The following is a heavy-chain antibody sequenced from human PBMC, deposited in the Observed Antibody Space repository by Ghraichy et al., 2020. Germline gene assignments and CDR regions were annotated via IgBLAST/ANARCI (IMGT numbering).Heavy chain of an antibody. CDR2: IYSSGSS. CDR3: AREHYSSWYYFDY. CDR1: GGSMSTYY. Sequence: SETLSLTCTVSGGSMSTYYWNWIRQPAGKGLEWIGRIYSSGSSNYNPSLRSRVTMSVETSKNRFSLKLSSVTAADTAVNYCAREHYSSWYYFDYWGQGTLVTVSS. D-gene: IGHD6-13*01. J-gene: IGHJ4*02. V-gene: IGHV4-4*07.